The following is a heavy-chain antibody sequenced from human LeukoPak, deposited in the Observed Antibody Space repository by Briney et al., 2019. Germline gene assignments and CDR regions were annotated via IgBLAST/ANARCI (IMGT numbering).Heavy chain of an antibody. J-gene: IGHJ6*02. Sequence: SQTLSLTCAISGDSVSSNSAAWNWIRQSPSRGLEWLGRTYYRSKWFNDYAVSVKSRITINPDTSKNQFSLQLNSVTPEDTAVYYCAREYSSSWYMIYGMDVWGQGTTVTVSS. D-gene: IGHD6-13*01. V-gene: IGHV6-1*01. CDR1: GDSVSSNSAA. CDR3: AREYSSSWYMIYGMDV. CDR2: TYYRSKWFN.